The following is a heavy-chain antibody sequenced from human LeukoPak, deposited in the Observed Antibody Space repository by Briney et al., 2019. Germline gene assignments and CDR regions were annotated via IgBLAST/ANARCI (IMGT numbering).Heavy chain of an antibody. CDR2: IYYSGST. D-gene: IGHD1-14*01. V-gene: IGHV4-59*01. CDR1: GRSISTYY. CDR3: ARFGTGPLNWFDP. J-gene: IGHJ5*02. Sequence: SETLSLTCTVSGRSISTYYWSWIRQPPGKGLEWIGYIYYSGSTNYNPSLKSRVTISVDTSKNQFSLKMSSVTGADTAVYYCARFGTGPLNWFDPWGQGTLVTVSS.